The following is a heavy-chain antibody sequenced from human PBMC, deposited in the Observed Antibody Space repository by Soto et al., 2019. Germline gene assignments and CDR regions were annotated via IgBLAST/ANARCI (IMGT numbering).Heavy chain of an antibody. CDR3: ARRGKEFTRSFWFDH. CDR1: GYSFTSYW. V-gene: IGHV5-51*01. Sequence: ESLKISCKSSGYSFTSYWIAWVRQMPGKGLEWMGIIYPDDSDTRYSPSFRGQVTISVDKSISTAYLQWSSLKASDTAIYYCARRGKEFTRSFWFDHWGQGTLVTVSS. J-gene: IGHJ5*02. D-gene: IGHD2-2*01. CDR2: IYPDDSDT.